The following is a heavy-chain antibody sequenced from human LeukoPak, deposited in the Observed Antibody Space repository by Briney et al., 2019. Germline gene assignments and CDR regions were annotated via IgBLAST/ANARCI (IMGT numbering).Heavy chain of an antibody. CDR1: GYTFTGYY. Sequence: ASVKVSCKASGYTFTGYYIHWVRQAPGQGLEWMGWINPNSGDRNHAQKFQGRVTMTRDTSISTAYMELSRLRSDDTAVYCCARGGDRLQRLDDWGQGTLVTVSS. J-gene: IGHJ4*02. CDR3: ARGGDRLQRLDD. CDR2: INPNSGDR. D-gene: IGHD3-16*01. V-gene: IGHV1-2*02.